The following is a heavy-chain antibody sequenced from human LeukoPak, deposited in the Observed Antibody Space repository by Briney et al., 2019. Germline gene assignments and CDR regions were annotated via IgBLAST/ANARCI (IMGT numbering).Heavy chain of an antibody. J-gene: IGHJ3*02. CDR1: GGSFSGYY. Sequence: SETLSLTCAVYGGSFSGYYWSWIRHPPGKGVEWIGEINHSGSTNYNPSLKSRVTISVDTSKNQFSLKLSSVTAADTAVYYCARAVSPHAFDIWGQGTMVTVSS. CDR2: INHSGST. D-gene: IGHD1-14*01. CDR3: ARAVSPHAFDI. V-gene: IGHV4-34*01.